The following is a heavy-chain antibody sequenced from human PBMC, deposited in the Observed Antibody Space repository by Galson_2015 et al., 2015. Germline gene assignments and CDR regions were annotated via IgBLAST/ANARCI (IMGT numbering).Heavy chain of an antibody. CDR3: ARGSGNFYDSSGLDY. CDR2: IVPVFDTS. CDR1: GGTFSNSA. J-gene: IGHJ4*02. D-gene: IGHD3-22*01. Sequence: SVKVSCKASGGTFSNSAINWVRQAPGQGLEWMGGIVPVFDTSNFAQKFQGRVTFTADESTSTAYMELSSLTYDDTAVYYCARGSGNFYDSSGLDYWGQGTLITVSP. V-gene: IGHV1-69*13.